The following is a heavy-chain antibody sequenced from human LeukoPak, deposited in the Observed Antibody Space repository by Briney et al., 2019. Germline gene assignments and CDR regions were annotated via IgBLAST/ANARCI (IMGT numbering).Heavy chain of an antibody. CDR3: ARDRVDTANAPGY. J-gene: IGHJ4*02. Sequence: GGSLRLSCAASGFTFSSYGMHWVRQAPGKGLEWVAVIWYDGSNKYYADSVKGRFTISRDNSKNTLYLQMNSLRAEDTAVYYYARDRVDTANAPGYWGQGTLVAVSS. D-gene: IGHD5-18*01. CDR1: GFTFSSYG. CDR2: IWYDGSNK. V-gene: IGHV3-33*01.